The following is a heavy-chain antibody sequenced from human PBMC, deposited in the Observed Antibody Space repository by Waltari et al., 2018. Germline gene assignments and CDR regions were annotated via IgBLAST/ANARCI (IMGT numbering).Heavy chain of an antibody. CDR3: VRDAFGNTIGGVFDY. Sequence: VQLVESGGGLVQHGKTLRLSCVASGFLFAELVIHWVRQVTGKGLEWLSGISWNSNNIVYADSVKGRFTISRDNAENSLYLLMNNLRSDDTALYYCVRDAFGNTIGGVFDYWGQGTLLTVSS. CDR2: ISWNSNNI. J-gene: IGHJ4*02. D-gene: IGHD3-3*01. CDR1: GFLFAELV. V-gene: IGHV3-9*01.